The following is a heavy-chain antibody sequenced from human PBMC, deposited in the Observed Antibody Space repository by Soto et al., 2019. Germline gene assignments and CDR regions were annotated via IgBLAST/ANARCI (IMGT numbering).Heavy chain of an antibody. D-gene: IGHD2-2*01. CDR3: ARGVRDADRVFGL. J-gene: IGHJ2*01. CDR1: GGSISSYY. V-gene: IGHV4-59*12. CDR2: IYNSGST. Sequence: QVQLQESGPGLVKPSETLSLTCTVSGGSISSYYWCWIRQPPGKGLGWVGYIYNSGSTNYHPSLNSRGTISVDTSKTQSSLKLSPVPAADTAVYYCARGVRDADRVFGLWGRGTLVTVSS.